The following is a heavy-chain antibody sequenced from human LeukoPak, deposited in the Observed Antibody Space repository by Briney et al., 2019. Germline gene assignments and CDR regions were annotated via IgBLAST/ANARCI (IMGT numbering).Heavy chain of an antibody. J-gene: IGHJ4*02. CDR1: GYTFTSYY. V-gene: IGHV1-46*01. CDR3: AREGDQAAAGTFVDYFDY. Sequence: ASVKVSCKASGYTFTSYYMHWVRQAPGQGLEWMGIINPSGGSTSYAQKFQGRVTMTRDTSISTAYMELSRLRSDDTAVYYCAREGDQAAAGTFVDYFDYWGQGTLVTVSS. CDR2: INPSGGST. D-gene: IGHD6-13*01.